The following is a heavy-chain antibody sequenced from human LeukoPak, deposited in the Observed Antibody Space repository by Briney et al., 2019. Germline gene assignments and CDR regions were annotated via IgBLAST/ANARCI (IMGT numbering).Heavy chain of an antibody. CDR3: ARLVRIVVVPAAIRYYYYGMDV. CDR1: GGSFSGYY. V-gene: IGHV4-34*01. J-gene: IGHJ6*02. Sequence: SETLSPTCAVYGGSFSGYYWSWIRQPPGKGLEWIGEINHSGSTNYNPSPKSRVTISVDTSKNQFSLKLSSVTAADTAVYYCARLVRIVVVPAAIRYYYYGMDVWGQGTTVTVSS. CDR2: INHSGST. D-gene: IGHD2-2*02.